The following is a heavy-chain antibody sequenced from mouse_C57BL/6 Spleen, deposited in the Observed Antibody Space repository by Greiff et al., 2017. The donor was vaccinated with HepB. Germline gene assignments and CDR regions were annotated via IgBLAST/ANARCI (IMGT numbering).Heavy chain of an antibody. J-gene: IGHJ2*01. Sequence: VQLMESGPELVKPGASVKISCKASGYAFSSSWMNWVKQRPGKGLEWIGRIYPGDGDTNYNGKFKGKTTLTADKSSSTAYMQLSSLTSEDSTVYFCARRQPFDYWGQGTTLTVSS. CDR3: ARRQPFDY. CDR1: GYAFSSSW. V-gene: IGHV1-82*01. D-gene: IGHD3-2*01. CDR2: IYPGDGDT.